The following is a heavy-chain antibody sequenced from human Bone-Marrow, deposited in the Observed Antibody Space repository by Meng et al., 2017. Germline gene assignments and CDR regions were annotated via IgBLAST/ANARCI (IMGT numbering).Heavy chain of an antibody. Sequence: QLQLQESGPGLVKPSETLSLTCTVAGGSTTSTSYYWDWIRQPPAKGLEWIGTIGYSGTIVYNPSLSSRVTMTLDTSKNQFSLKLSSVTAPDTAVYYCARRVHDGSGHHYFDYWGQGTLVTVSS. CDR2: IGYSGTI. CDR1: GGSTTSTSYY. CDR3: ARRVHDGSGHHYFDY. J-gene: IGHJ4*02. D-gene: IGHD3-22*01. V-gene: IGHV4-39*01.